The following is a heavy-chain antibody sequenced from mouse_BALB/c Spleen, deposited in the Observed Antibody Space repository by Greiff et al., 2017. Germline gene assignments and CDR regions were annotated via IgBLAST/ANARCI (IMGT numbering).Heavy chain of an antibody. CDR2: IWAGGST. CDR1: GFSLTSYG. V-gene: IGHV2-9*02. Sequence: VKLQESGPGLVAPSQSLSITCTVSGFSLTSYGVHWVRQPPGKGLEWLGVIWAGGSTNYNSALMSRLSISKDNSKSQVFLKMNSLQTDDTAMYYCARELLRLPMDDWGQGTSVTVSS. J-gene: IGHJ4*01. CDR3: ARELLRLPMDD. D-gene: IGHD1-2*01.